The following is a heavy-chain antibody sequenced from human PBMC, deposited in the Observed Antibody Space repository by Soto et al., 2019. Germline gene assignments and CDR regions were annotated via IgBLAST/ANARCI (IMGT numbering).Heavy chain of an antibody. CDR3: TKRFLDSTTRSSVGP. Sequence: EVQLLESGGGLVQPGGSLRLSCAASGFTFSGYAMTWVRQAPGTGLEWVSTIYGSGDTTYYADSVKGRFTVSRDNSKNTLYLQMDSLRAGDTAIYYCTKRFLDSTTRSSVGPWGHGTLVTVSS. CDR2: IYGSGDTT. J-gene: IGHJ5*02. V-gene: IGHV3-23*01. CDR1: GFTFSGYA. D-gene: IGHD6-13*01.